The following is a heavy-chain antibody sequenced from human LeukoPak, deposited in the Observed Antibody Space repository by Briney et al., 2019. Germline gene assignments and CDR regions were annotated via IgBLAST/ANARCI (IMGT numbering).Heavy chain of an antibody. CDR3: ARDPGSAPLQTRYFDWLLYPNYYYGMDV. CDR2: IIPIFGTA. D-gene: IGHD3-9*01. CDR1: GGTFSSYA. V-gene: IGHV1-69*13. J-gene: IGHJ6*02. Sequence: SVKVSCKASGGTFSSYAISWVRQAPGQGLEWMGGIIPIFGTANYAQKFQGRVTITADESTSTAYMELSSLRSEDTAVYYCARDPGSAPLQTRYFDWLLYPNYYYGMDVWGQGTTVTVSS.